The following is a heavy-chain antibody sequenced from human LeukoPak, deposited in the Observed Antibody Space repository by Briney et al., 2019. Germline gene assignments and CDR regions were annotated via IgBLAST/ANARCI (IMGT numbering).Heavy chain of an antibody. J-gene: IGHJ4*02. V-gene: IGHV4-59*08. CDR3: VRSSSSIFDY. D-gene: IGHD6-6*01. CDR1: GGSISSYY. CDR2: IYYSGST. Sequence: KTSETLSLTCTVSGGSISSYYWSWIRQPPGKGLEWIGYIYYSGSTNYNPSLKSRVTISVDTSKNQFSLKLSSVTAADTAVYYCVRSSSSIFDYWGQGTLVTVSS.